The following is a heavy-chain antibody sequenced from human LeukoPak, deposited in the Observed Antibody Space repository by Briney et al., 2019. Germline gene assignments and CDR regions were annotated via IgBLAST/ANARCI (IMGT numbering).Heavy chain of an antibody. D-gene: IGHD6-13*01. V-gene: IGHV1-2*02. CDR2: ISPNNGGT. CDR3: ARGGVFSTSWDAFDI. J-gene: IGHJ3*02. Sequence: ASVKVSCKASGYTFTAYYLHWVRQAPGQGLEWMGWISPNNGGTSYAQTFQDRVTMTRDTSISTAYMELTRLRSDDTALYYCARGGVFSTSWDAFDIWGQGTMVTVSS. CDR1: GYTFTAYY.